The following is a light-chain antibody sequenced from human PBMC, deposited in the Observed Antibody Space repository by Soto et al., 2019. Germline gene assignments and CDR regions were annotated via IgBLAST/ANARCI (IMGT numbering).Light chain of an antibody. CDR2: GAS. CDR1: QSVSSN. V-gene: IGKV3-15*01. CDR3: QQYNNWPGT. Sequence: EIVMTQSPATLSVAQGERATLSCRASQSVSSNLVWYQQKPGQAPRLLIYGASTRATGIPARFSGSGSGTEFTLTISSLQSEDFAVYYCQQYNNWPGTFGPGTKVDIK. J-gene: IGKJ3*01.